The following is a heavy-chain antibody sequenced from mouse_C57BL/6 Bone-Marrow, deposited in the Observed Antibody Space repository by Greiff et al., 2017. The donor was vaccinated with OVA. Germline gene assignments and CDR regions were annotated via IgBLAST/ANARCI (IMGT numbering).Heavy chain of an antibody. CDR1: GFSFTTYA. J-gene: IGHJ1*03. CDR3: VRRDDSYYPSYWYFDV. V-gene: IGHV10-1*01. CDR2: IRRKSNTSAT. D-gene: IGHD2-3*01. Sequence: EVQRVESGGGLVQPKGSLKLSCAASGFSFTTYAMNWVRQAPGKGLEWVARIRRKSNTSATYYADSVKDRFNNARDDSESRLDMQTNNLKTEDTAMYYWVRRDDSYYPSYWYFDVWGTGTTVTVSS.